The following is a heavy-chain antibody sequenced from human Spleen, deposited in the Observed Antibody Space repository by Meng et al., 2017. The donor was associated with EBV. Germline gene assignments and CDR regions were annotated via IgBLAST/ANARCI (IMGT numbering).Heavy chain of an antibody. CDR3: ARGHAQWLMLAYYDS. V-gene: IGHV1-3*01. CDR2: INVGNGNT. D-gene: IGHD6-19*01. CDR1: GYTFSTKA. J-gene: IGHJ4*02. Sequence: QVQLVQSGAEVKQPXASVKVSCKASGYTFSTKAIHWVRQAPGQRLEWIGWINVGNGNTKYVDTFEGRLTITGDTSASVVYMELSSLRSEDTALYYCARGHAQWLMLAYYDSWGQGTLGTVSS.